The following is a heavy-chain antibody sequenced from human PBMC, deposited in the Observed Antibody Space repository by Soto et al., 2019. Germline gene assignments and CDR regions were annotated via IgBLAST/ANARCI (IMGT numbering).Heavy chain of an antibody. V-gene: IGHV1-3*01. J-gene: IGHJ4*02. D-gene: IGHD1-26*01. CDR3: AGDVGATGD. CDR1: GYTFTSYA. CDR2: INAGNGNT. Sequence: QVQLVQSGAEVKKPGASVKVSCKASGYTFTSYAMHWVSQAPGQRLEWMGWINAGNGNTKYSQKFQGRVTITRDTCARTGYMELSSLRCEDTAVYYCAGDVGATGDWGQGTVVSVSS.